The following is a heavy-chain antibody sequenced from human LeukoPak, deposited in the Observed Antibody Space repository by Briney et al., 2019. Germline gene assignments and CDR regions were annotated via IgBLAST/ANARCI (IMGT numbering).Heavy chain of an antibody. CDR3: ASAEGSGSAFLDY. CDR2: IIPIFGTA. V-gene: IGHV1-69*06. CDR1: GGTFSSYA. D-gene: IGHD3-10*01. Sequence: GSSVKVSCKASGGTFSSYAISWVRQAPGQGLEWMGGIIPIFGTANYAQKFQGGVTITADKSTSTAYMELRSLRSEDTAVYYCASAEGSGSAFLDYWGQGTLVTVSS. J-gene: IGHJ4*02.